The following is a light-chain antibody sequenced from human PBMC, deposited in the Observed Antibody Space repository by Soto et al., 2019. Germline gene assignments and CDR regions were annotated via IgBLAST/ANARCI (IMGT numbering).Light chain of an antibody. CDR3: QQYNNWPPWT. CDR1: QRVSRN. J-gene: IGKJ1*01. V-gene: IGKV3-15*01. Sequence: EIVMTQSPATLSVSPDERANLSCIPSQRVSRNLAWYQQKPGQAPRLLIYDASTRATGIPDRFSGSGSETEFTLTISSLQSEDYAIYYCQQYNNWPPWTFGQGTKVDIK. CDR2: DAS.